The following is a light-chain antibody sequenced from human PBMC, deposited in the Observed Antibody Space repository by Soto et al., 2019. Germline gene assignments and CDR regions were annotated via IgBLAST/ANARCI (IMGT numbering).Light chain of an antibody. J-gene: IGKJ1*01. CDR2: GAS. V-gene: IGKV3-20*01. Sequence: EIVLTQSPGTLSLSPGERDTLSCRASPSVHSTFLAWYQQKPGQAPRLLIFGASSRATGVPDRFRGSGSGTDFTLTISRLEPEDFAVYYCQQYRSSPRTFGQGTRVEI. CDR3: QQYRSSPRT. CDR1: PSVHSTF.